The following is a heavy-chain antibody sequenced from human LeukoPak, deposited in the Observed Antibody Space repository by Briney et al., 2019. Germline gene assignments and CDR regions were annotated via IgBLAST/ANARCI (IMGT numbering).Heavy chain of an antibody. V-gene: IGHV4-59*08. CDR3: ASSRRGPDVFDI. CDR2: IYYSGST. CDR1: GGSISSYY. J-gene: IGHJ3*02. Sequence: SETLSLTCTVSGGSISSYYWSWIRQPPGKGLEWIGYIYYSGSTNYNPSLKSRVTISVDTSKNQFSLKLSSVTAADTAVYYCASSRRGPDVFDIGGQGTMVTVSS.